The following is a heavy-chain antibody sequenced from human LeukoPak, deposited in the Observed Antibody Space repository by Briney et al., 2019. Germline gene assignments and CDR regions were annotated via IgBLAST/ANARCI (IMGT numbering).Heavy chain of an antibody. D-gene: IGHD4-11*01. CDR2: IYHSGST. CDR1: GASISTGGLS. V-gene: IGHV4-30-2*01. J-gene: IGHJ3*02. CDR3: ARQYQYAFDI. Sequence: PSQTLSLTCAVSGASISTGGLSWSWVRQPPGKGLEWIGYIYHSGSTYYNPSLKSRVTISVDRSKNQFSLKLSSVTAADTAVYYCARQYQYAFDIWGQGTMVTVSS.